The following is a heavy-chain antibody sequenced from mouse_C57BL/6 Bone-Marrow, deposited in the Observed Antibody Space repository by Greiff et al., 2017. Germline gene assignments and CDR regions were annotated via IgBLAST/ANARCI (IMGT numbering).Heavy chain of an antibody. CDR2: IDPSDSYT. J-gene: IGHJ2*01. CDR1: GYTFTSYW. V-gene: IGHV1-69*01. Sequence: VQLQQPGAELVMPGASVKLSCKASGYTFTSYWMHWVKQRPGQGLEWIGEIDPSDSYTNYNQKFKGKSTLTVDKSSSTAYMQISSLTSEDSAVYACESWGCEDDGRGGDYWDRGTAITVT. D-gene: IGHD1-1*01. CDR3: ESWGCEDDGRGGDY.